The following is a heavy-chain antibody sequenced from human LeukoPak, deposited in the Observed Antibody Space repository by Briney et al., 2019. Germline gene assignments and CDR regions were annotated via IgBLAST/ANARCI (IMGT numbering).Heavy chain of an antibody. D-gene: IGHD3-22*01. Sequence: GGSLRLSCAASGFTFDGYAMHWVRQAPGKGLEWVSGISWNSGSIGYADSVKGRFTISRDNAKNSLYLQMNSLRAEDTALYYCAKDVRYYYDSSGPTGAFDIWGQGTMVTVSS. CDR3: AKDVRYYYDSSGPTGAFDI. J-gene: IGHJ3*02. CDR2: ISWNSGSI. V-gene: IGHV3-9*01. CDR1: GFTFDGYA.